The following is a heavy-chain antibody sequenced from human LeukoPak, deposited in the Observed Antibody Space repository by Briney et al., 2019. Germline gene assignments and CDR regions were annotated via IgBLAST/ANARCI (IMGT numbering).Heavy chain of an antibody. V-gene: IGHV3-30*02. J-gene: IGHJ4*02. CDR3: ASDYDDFWSGEKENY. D-gene: IGHD3-3*01. Sequence: PGGSLRLSCAACGFTFSSYGMHWVRQAPGKGLEWLAFIRYDGSNKYYADSVKGRFTISRDNSKNTLYLQMNSLRAEDTAVYYCASDYDDFWSGEKENYWGQGTLVTVSS. CDR1: GFTFSSYG. CDR2: IRYDGSNK.